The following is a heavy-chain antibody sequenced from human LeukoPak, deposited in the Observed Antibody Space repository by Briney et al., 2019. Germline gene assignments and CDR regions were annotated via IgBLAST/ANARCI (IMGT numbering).Heavy chain of an antibody. D-gene: IGHD5-18*01. Sequence: SQTLSLTCTVSGGSISSGSYYWSWIRQPPGKGLEWIGYIYYSGSTNYNPSLKSRVTISVDTSKNQFSLKLSSVTAADTAVYYCARDRSDTAMVRGWYYGMDVWGQGTTVTVSS. V-gene: IGHV4-61*01. CDR3: ARDRSDTAMVRGWYYGMDV. J-gene: IGHJ6*02. CDR2: IYYSGST. CDR1: GGSISSGSYY.